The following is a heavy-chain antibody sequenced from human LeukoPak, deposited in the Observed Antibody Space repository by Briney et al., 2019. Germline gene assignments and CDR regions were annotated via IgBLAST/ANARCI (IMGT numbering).Heavy chain of an antibody. J-gene: IGHJ4*02. D-gene: IGHD2-2*01. CDR2: INPNSGGT. Sequence: GASVKVSCKASGYTFTGYYMHWVRQAPGQGLEWMGWINPNSGGTNYAQKFQGRVTMTRDTSISTAYMELSRLRSDDTAVYYCARAGSMSLRSTSCCNDYWGQGTLVTVSS. CDR1: GYTFTGYY. V-gene: IGHV1-2*02. CDR3: ARAGSMSLRSTSCCNDY.